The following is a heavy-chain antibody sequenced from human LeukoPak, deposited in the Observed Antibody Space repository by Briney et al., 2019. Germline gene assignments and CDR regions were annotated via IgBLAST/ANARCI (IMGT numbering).Heavy chain of an antibody. D-gene: IGHD1-1*01. CDR2: ISGSGGST. V-gene: IGHV3-23*01. CDR3: ANSVNDLFDY. CDR1: GFTFSSYA. Sequence: GGSLRLSCAASGFTFSSYAMSWVRQAPGKGLEWVSAISGSGGSTSYADSVKGRFTISRDNSKNTLYLQMNSLRAEGTAVYYCANSVNDLFDYWGQGTLVTVSS. J-gene: IGHJ4*02.